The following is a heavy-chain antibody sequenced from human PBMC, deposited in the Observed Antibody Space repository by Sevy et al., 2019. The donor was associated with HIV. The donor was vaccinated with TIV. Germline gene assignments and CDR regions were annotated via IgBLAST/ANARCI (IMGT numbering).Heavy chain of an antibody. J-gene: IGHJ5*02. CDR3: ARSPIAASGAKFDT. D-gene: IGHD3-16*01. CDR1: GDSIRRSDDY. Sequence: SETLSLTCTVSGDSIRRSDDYWGWIRQPPEKGLEWIGSVYSSGSSYSNPSFKSRVTMSIDTSRNLFSLKLTSVTAADTAPYYCARSPIAASGAKFDTWGPGTLVTVSS. CDR2: VYSSGSS. V-gene: IGHV4-39*01.